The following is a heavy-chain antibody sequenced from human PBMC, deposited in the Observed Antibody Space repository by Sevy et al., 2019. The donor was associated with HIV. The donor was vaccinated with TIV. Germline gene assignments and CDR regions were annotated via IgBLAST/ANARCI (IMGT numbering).Heavy chain of an antibody. J-gene: IGHJ3*02. CDR3: AREGGGYYYDSSGYDDAFDI. V-gene: IGHV3-21*01. CDR2: ISSSSSYI. CDR1: GFTFSSYS. Sequence: GGSLRLSCAASGFTFSSYSMNWVRQAPGKGLEWVSSISSSSSYIYYADSVKGRFTISRDNAKNSLYLQMNSLRAEATAVYYCAREGGGYYYDSSGYDDAFDIWGQGTMVTVSS. D-gene: IGHD3-22*01.